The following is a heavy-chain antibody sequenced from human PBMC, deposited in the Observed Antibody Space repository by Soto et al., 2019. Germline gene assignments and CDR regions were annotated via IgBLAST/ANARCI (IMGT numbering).Heavy chain of an antibody. CDR3: ARALPVAKGGFDP. CDR1: GFTVSNTY. V-gene: IGHV3-53*02. CDR2: IYTAGGT. D-gene: IGHD2-2*01. J-gene: IGHJ5*02. Sequence: EVQLVETGGGLIQPGGSLRLSCAAYGFTVSNTYMTWVRQPPGKGLECVSVIYTAGGTNYADSVKGRFIISRDNSKNTLDIQMNSLRAEDTAVYYCARALPVAKGGFDPWGQGTLVTVSS.